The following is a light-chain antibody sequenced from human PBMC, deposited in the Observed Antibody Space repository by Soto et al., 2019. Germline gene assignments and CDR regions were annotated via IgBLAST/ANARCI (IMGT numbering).Light chain of an antibody. CDR3: QQYGTSLYT. J-gene: IGKJ2*01. V-gene: IGKV3-20*01. CDR2: GAS. CDR1: QSVGSSY. Sequence: EIVLTQSPGTLSLSPGERATLSCRASQSVGSSYLAWYQQKPGQAPRLLIYGASSRATGIPDRFRGSGSGTDFTLTISRLEPEDFAVYYCQQYGTSLYTLRQGTKVEIK.